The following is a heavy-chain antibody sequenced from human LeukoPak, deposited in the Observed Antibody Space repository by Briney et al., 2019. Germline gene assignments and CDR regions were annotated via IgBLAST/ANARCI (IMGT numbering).Heavy chain of an antibody. Sequence: GGSLRLSCAASGFTFSSYSMNWVRQAPGKGLEWVSSISSSSSYIYYADSVKGRFTISRDNAKNSLYLQMNSLRAEDTAVYYCARRGYCSSTSCRGYYYYYMDVWGKGTTVTVSS. CDR1: GFTFSSYS. J-gene: IGHJ6*03. CDR3: ARRGYCSSTSCRGYYYYYMDV. D-gene: IGHD2-2*01. CDR2: ISSSSSYI. V-gene: IGHV3-21*01.